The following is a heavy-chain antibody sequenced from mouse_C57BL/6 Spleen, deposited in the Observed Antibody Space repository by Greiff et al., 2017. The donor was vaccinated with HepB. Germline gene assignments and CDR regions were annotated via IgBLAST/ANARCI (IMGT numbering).Heavy chain of an antibody. CDR1: GYSITSGYY. J-gene: IGHJ4*01. D-gene: IGHD2-3*01. Sequence: EVQLVESGPGLVKPSQSLSLTCSVTGYSITSGYYWNWIRQFPGNKLEWMGYISYDGSNNYNPSLKNRISITRDTSKNQFFLKLNSVTTEDTATYYCAKYDGLYAMDYWGQGTSVTVSS. CDR2: ISYDGSN. CDR3: AKYDGLYAMDY. V-gene: IGHV3-6*01.